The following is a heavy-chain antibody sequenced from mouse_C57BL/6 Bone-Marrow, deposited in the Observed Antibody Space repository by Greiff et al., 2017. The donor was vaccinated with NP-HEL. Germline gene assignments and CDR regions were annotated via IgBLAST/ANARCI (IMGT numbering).Heavy chain of an antibody. CDR1: GFNIKDYY. CDR3: ARDYGRFYYYAMDY. V-gene: IGHV14-2*01. D-gene: IGHD1-1*01. Sequence: EVQLVESGAELVKPGASVKLSCTASGFNIKDYYMHWVKQRTEQGLEWIGRIDPEDGDTKYDPKFQGKATITADTSSNTAYLQRSSLTSEDTAVYYCARDYGRFYYYAMDYWGQGTSVTVSS. J-gene: IGHJ4*01. CDR2: IDPEDGDT.